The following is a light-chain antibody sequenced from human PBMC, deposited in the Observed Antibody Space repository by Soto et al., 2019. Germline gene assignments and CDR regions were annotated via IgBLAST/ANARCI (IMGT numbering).Light chain of an antibody. Sequence: GDRVTITCRASQSISSWLAWYQQKPGKAPKLLIYDASSLQSGVPSRFSGSGSGTDFTLTISSLQPEDFATYYCQQSYSTPTITFGHGTRLEIK. CDR2: DAS. V-gene: IGKV1-12*01. CDR3: QQSYSTPTIT. CDR1: QSISSW. J-gene: IGKJ5*01.